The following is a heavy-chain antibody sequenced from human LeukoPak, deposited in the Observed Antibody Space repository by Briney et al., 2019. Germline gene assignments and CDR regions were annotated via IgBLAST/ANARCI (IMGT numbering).Heavy chain of an antibody. V-gene: IGHV3-21*01. CDR2: ISSSSIYR. CDR3: AREILAPGKTHDY. CDR1: GFTFSSYS. J-gene: IGHJ4*02. Sequence: GGSLRLSCAASGFTFSSYSVNWVRQAPGKGLEWVSSISSSSIYRYYADSVKGRFTISRDNAKNSMYLQMNSLRVEDTAVYYCAREILAPGKTHDYWGQGTLVTVSS.